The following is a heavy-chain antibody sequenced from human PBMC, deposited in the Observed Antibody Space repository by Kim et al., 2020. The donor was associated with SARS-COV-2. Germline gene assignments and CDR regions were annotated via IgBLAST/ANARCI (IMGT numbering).Heavy chain of an antibody. CDR1: GGTFSSYA. CDR3: AREYSSSSRKYGMDV. Sequence: SVKVSCKASGGTFSSYAISWVRQAPGQGLEWMGRIIPILGIANYAQKFQGRVTITADKSTSTAYMELSSLRSEDTAVYYCAREYSSSSRKYGMDVWGQGTTVTVSS. J-gene: IGHJ6*02. V-gene: IGHV1-69*04. D-gene: IGHD6-6*01. CDR2: IIPILGIA.